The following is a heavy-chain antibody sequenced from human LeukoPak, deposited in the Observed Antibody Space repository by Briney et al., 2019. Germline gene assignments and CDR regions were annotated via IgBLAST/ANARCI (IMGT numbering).Heavy chain of an antibody. Sequence: SLRLSCAASGFTFSSYSMNWVRQAPGKGLEWVTFIRYDGSNKYYADSVKGRFTISRDSSKNTLFLQMNRLRPEDAAVYYCAKAPVTTCRGAFCYPFDYWGLGTLVTVSS. CDR3: AKAPVTTCRGAFCYPFDY. J-gene: IGHJ4*02. CDR1: GFTFSSYS. CDR2: IRYDGSNK. V-gene: IGHV3-30*02. D-gene: IGHD2-15*01.